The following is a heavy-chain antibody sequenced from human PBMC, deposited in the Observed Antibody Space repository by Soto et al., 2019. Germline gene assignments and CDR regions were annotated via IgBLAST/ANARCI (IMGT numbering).Heavy chain of an antibody. Sequence: QLQLQEPGPGLVQPSETLSLTCTVSGASISDSRFYWAWIRQPPGKGLEWTAGILYGGNAFYNPSLRRRVTISLDTSRNQFSLTLSSVSGADTAVFYCARHSTWGPLDDWGQGTLVTVSS. J-gene: IGHJ1*01. CDR3: ARHSTWGPLDD. V-gene: IGHV4-39*01. CDR1: GASISDSRFY. D-gene: IGHD2-2*01. CDR2: ILYGGNA.